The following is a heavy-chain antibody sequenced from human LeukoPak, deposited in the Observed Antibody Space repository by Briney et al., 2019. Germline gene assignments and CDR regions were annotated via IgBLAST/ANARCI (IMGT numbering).Heavy chain of an antibody. D-gene: IGHD2-21*02. CDR1: GFTFSSYA. Sequence: SGGSLRLSCAASGFTFSSYAMSWVRQAPGKGLEWVSAISGSGGSTYYADSVKGRFTISRDNSKNTLYLQMNSLRAEDTAVYYCAKPARCGGDCYPYYFDYWGQGTLVTVSS. CDR3: AKPARCGGDCYPYYFDY. J-gene: IGHJ4*02. V-gene: IGHV3-23*01. CDR2: ISGSGGST.